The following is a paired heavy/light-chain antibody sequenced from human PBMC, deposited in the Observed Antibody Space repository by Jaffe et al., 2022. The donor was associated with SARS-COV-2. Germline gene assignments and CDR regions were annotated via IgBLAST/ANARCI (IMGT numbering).Light chain of an antibody. CDR3: QKYSNAPLT. J-gene: IGKJ4*02. CDR1: QGISNY. CDR2: SAS. Sequence: DIQMTQSPSSLSASVGDRVTITCRASQGISNYLAWYQQKSGKVPKLLIYSASTLQSGVPSRFSGSGSGTDFTLTITSLQPEDVGTYYCQKYSNAPLTLGGGTKVEIK. V-gene: IGKV1-27*01.
Heavy chain of an antibody. CDR1: GYTFTNYA. Sequence: QAQLLQSGVEVKKPGASVKVSCKASGYTFTNYAISWVRQAPGQGLEWMGWISPYDDNTNYAQNLQGRVTLTIDTSTTTAYMELRGLRSDDTAVYYCARDFLFGNYDFWSRYYTSRVYGMDVWGQGTTVTVSS. D-gene: IGHD3-3*01. CDR2: ISPYDDNT. CDR3: ARDFLFGNYDFWSRYYTSRVYGMDV. J-gene: IGHJ6*02. V-gene: IGHV1-18*01.